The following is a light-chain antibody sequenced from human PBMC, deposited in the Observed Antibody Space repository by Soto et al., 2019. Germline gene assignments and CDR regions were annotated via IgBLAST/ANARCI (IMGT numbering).Light chain of an antibody. CDR3: QQRNNWPIT. J-gene: IGKJ5*01. Sequence: EIVLTQSPATLSLSPGERATLSCRASQSVSSYLAWYQQKPGQAPRLLIYDASNRATGIPVRFSGSGSGTDFTLTISSLEPEEFALYYCQQRNNWPITFGQGTRLEIK. CDR2: DAS. CDR1: QSVSSY. V-gene: IGKV3-11*01.